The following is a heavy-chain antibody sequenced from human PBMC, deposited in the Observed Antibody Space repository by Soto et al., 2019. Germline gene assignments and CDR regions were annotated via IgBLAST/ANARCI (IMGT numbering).Heavy chain of an antibody. V-gene: IGHV1-18*04. J-gene: IGHJ3*02. CDR2: ISADNGNT. D-gene: IGHD6-13*01. CDR1: GYTLTSYG. CDR3: ARDWVIAAAGAGAFDI. Sequence: QVQLVQSGAEVKKPGATVKVSCKASGYTLTSYGISCVRQAPGQGPEWRGWISADNGNTNYAQKLQGRVTMTTDTSPRTAYMELRSLRSDDTAVYYCARDWVIAAAGAGAFDIWGQGTMVTVSS.